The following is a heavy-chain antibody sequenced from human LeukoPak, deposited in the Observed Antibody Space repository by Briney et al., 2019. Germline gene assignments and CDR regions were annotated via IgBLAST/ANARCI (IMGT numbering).Heavy chain of an antibody. D-gene: IGHD2-2*01. Sequence: VESLGLSCAASGFTFSSYSMNWVRQAPGKGLEWVSSISSSSSYIYYADSVKGRFTISRDNAKNPLYLQMNRLRAEDTAVYSCARARKYQLLITAGKYYYYYMDVWGKGTTVTVSS. CDR1: GFTFSSYS. CDR3: ARARKYQLLITAGKYYYYYMDV. CDR2: ISSSSSYI. J-gene: IGHJ6*03. V-gene: IGHV3-21*01.